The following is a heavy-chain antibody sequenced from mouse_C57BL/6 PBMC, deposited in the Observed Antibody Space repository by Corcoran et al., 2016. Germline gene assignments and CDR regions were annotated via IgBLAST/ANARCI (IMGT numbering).Heavy chain of an antibody. CDR1: GYTFTDYY. D-gene: IGHD1-1*01. CDR2: IYPGSGNT. CDR3: ARGIITTGGYYAMDY. Sequence: QVQLKQSGAELVRPGASVKLSCKASGYTFTDYYINWVKQRPGQGLEWIARIYPGSGNTYYNEKFKGKATLTAEKSSSTAYMQLSSLTSEDSAVYFCARGIITTGGYYAMDYWGQGTSVTVSS. J-gene: IGHJ4*01. V-gene: IGHV1-76*01.